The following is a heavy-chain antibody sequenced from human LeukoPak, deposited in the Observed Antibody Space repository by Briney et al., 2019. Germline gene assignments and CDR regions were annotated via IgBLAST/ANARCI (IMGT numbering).Heavy chain of an antibody. CDR3: AKERSVADAFDI. Sequence: PGGSLRLSCAASGFTLSSYSMSWVRQAPGKGLEWVSAISGSGGSTYYADSVKGRFTISRDNSKNTLYLQMNSLRAEDTAVYYCAKERSVADAFDIWGQGTMVTVSS. J-gene: IGHJ3*02. CDR1: GFTLSSYS. D-gene: IGHD6-19*01. V-gene: IGHV3-23*01. CDR2: ISGSGGST.